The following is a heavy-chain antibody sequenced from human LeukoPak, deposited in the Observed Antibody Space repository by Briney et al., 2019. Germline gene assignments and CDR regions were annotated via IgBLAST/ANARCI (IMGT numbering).Heavy chain of an antibody. CDR3: ASLSTVTTLGSLYY. CDR2: IIPIFGTA. CDR1: GGTFSSYA. Sequence: SVKDSCKASGGTFSSYAISWVRQAPGQGLEWMGGIIPIFGTANYAQKLQGRVTITADESTSTAHMELSSLRSEDTAVYYCASLSTVTTLGSLYYWGQGTLVTVSS. D-gene: IGHD4-17*01. J-gene: IGHJ4*02. V-gene: IGHV1-69*13.